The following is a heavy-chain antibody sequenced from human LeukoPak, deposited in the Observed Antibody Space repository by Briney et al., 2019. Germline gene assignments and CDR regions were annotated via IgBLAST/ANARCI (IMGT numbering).Heavy chain of an antibody. D-gene: IGHD5-18*01. Sequence: GGSLTLSCAASGFTFSSYGMHWLRQAPGKGLEWVADISYDGSNKYYADSVKGRFTISRDNSKNTLYLQMNSLRAEDTAVYYCAKDRYSYALGYYFDYWGQGTLVTVSS. V-gene: IGHV3-30*18. J-gene: IGHJ4*02. CDR3: AKDRYSYALGYYFDY. CDR1: GFTFSSYG. CDR2: ISYDGSNK.